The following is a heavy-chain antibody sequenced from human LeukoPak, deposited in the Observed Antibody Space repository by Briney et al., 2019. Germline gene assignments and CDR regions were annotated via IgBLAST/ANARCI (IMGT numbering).Heavy chain of an antibody. V-gene: IGHV3-48*03. CDR2: ISSSGSTI. D-gene: IGHD3/OR15-3a*01. Sequence: QTGGSLRLSCAASGFTFSSYEMNWVRQAPGKGLEWVSYISSSGSTIYYADSVRGRFTISRDNAKNSLYLQINSLRAEDTAVYYCARVGRGLGHYFDYWGQGTLITVSS. J-gene: IGHJ4*02. CDR3: ARVGRGLGHYFDY. CDR1: GFTFSSYE.